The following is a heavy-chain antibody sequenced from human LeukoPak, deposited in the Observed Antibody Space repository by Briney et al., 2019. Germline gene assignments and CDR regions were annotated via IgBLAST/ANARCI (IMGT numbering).Heavy chain of an antibody. CDR1: GFTFSSYA. CDR2: ISYDGSNK. CDR3: ARDRVSVGTVTTPGY. J-gene: IGHJ4*02. Sequence: GGSVRLSCAAWGFTFSSYAMQGVGQAPGKGGEGVAVISYDGSNKYYADSVKGRFTISRDNSNHTLYLQMNSLRAEDTAVYYCARDRVSVGTVTTPGYWGQGTLVTVSS. V-gene: IGHV3-30*04. D-gene: IGHD4-17*01.